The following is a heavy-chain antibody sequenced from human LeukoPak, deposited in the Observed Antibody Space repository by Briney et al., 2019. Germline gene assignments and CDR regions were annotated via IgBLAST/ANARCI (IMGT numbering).Heavy chain of an antibody. V-gene: IGHV3-9*01. Sequence: GGSLRLSCPASGFTFDDYAIHWVRQAPGKGLEWVSGIIWNSGSISYADSVKGRFTISRDNAKNSLYLKMNSLRAEGTALDYCAKDIDYDILTGYSRGAFDIWGQGTMVTVSS. CDR3: AKDIDYDILTGYSRGAFDI. J-gene: IGHJ3*02. CDR1: GFTFDDYA. CDR2: IIWNSGSI. D-gene: IGHD3-9*01.